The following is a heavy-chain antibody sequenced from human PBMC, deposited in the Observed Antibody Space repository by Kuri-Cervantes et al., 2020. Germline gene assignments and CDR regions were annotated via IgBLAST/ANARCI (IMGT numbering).Heavy chain of an antibody. CDR3: AGAGLRYFDWLAIGSAFDI. CDR1: GFTFSSYW. D-gene: IGHD3-9*01. V-gene: IGHV3-7*01. Sequence: GESLKISCAASGFTFSSYWMSWVRQAPGKGLEWVANIKQDGSEKYYVDSVKGRFTISRDNAKNTLYLQMNSLRAEDTAVYYCAGAGLRYFDWLAIGSAFDIWGQGTMVTVSS. CDR2: IKQDGSEK. J-gene: IGHJ3*02.